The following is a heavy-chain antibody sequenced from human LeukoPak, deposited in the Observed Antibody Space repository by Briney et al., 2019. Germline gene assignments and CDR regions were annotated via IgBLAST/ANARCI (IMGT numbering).Heavy chain of an antibody. D-gene: IGHD1-26*01. CDR3: ARSGRGGAFDI. CDR2: IYSDGSRT. V-gene: IGHV3-74*01. Sequence: PGGSLGLSCAASGFTFGSYWMHWVRQGPGKGLVWVSRIYSDGSRTTYADSVKGRFTISGDNAKNTLYLQMNSLRAEDTAVYYCARSGRGGAFDIWGHGTMVTVSS. J-gene: IGHJ3*02. CDR1: GFTFGSYW.